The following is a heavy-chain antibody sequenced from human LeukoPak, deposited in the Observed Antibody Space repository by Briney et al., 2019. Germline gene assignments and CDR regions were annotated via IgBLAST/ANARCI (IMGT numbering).Heavy chain of an antibody. J-gene: IGHJ4*02. CDR3: ARDQGGSGPTTYDH. CDR2: ISDDGSNK. D-gene: IGHD6-19*01. V-gene: IGHV3-74*01. CDR1: GFTFSRSW. Sequence: GGSLRLSCAVSGFTFSRSWRHWVRQSPEKGLVWVSRISDDGSNKRYAESVRRRFTISRDNAENTLYLQMDSLRAEDTAVYYCARDQGGSGPTTYDHWGQGIRVTVSS.